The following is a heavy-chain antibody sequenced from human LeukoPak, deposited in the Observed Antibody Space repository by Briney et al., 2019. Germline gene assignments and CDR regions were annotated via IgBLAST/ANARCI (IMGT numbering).Heavy chain of an antibody. CDR3: ARGGWNKFDY. Sequence: PSETLSLTCTVSGGSISSSSYYWGRIRHPPGKGLEWIGSISYSGSTYYNPSLKSRVTISVDTSKNQFSLKLSSVTAADTAVYYCARGGWNKFDYWGQGTLVTVSS. CDR2: ISYSGST. V-gene: IGHV4-39*07. D-gene: IGHD3-22*01. CDR1: GGSISSSSYY. J-gene: IGHJ4*02.